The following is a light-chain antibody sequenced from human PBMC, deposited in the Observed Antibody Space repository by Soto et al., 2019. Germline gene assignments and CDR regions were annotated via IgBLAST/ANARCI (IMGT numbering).Light chain of an antibody. CDR3: QQYNSYWK. CDR1: QSISTW. J-gene: IGKJ1*01. CDR2: DAS. V-gene: IGKV1-5*01. Sequence: IHMTHSPSTLSASVGDRVTITCRASQSISTWLAWYQQKPGKAPKLLIYDASSLESGVPSRFSGSGSGTEFTLTISSLQPDDFATYYCQQYNSYWKFGQGTKVDIK.